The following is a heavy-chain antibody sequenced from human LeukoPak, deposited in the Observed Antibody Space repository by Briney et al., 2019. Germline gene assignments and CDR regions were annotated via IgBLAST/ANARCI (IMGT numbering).Heavy chain of an antibody. J-gene: IGHJ4*02. CDR3: AKDPGYSSSLAFDY. CDR2: ISGSGGST. V-gene: IGHV3-23*01. D-gene: IGHD6-13*01. CDR1: GFTFSSYA. Sequence: GGSLRLSCAASGFTFSSYAMSWVRQAPGKGLEWVSAISGSGGSTYYADSVKGRYTISRDNSKNTLYLQMNSRRAEDRAVYYGAKDPGYSSSLAFDYWGQGTLVTVSS.